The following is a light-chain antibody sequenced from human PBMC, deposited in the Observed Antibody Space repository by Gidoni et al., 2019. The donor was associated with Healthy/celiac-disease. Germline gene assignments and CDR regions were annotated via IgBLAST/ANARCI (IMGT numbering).Light chain of an antibody. CDR1: SSDVGVYNY. J-gene: IGLJ3*02. V-gene: IGLV2-8*01. CDR3: SSYAGSNNLV. CDR2: EVS. Sequence: QSALPQPPSASGSPGQSVTISCTGTSSDVGVYNYVSWYQQHPGKAPKLMIYEVSKRPSGVPDRFFGSKSGNTASLTVSGLQAEDEADYYCSSYAGSNNLVFGGGTKLTVL.